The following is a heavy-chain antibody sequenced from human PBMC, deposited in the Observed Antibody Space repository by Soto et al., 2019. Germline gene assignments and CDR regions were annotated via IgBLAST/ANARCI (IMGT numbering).Heavy chain of an antibody. Sequence: EVQLLESGGGLVQPGGSLRLSCAASGFIFSKYAMSWVRQAPGKRLEWVSGISGSGGSSYYANSVKGRFTISRDNSKNTLYLQMNSLRAEDRALDYCTKINCNDPLVFDYWGQGTLVTVSS. CDR3: TKINCNDPLVFDY. D-gene: IGHD1-20*01. CDR1: GFIFSKYA. V-gene: IGHV3-23*01. CDR2: ISGSGGSS. J-gene: IGHJ4*02.